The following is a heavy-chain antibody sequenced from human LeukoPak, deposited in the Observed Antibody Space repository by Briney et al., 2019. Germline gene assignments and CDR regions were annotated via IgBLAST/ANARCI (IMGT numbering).Heavy chain of an antibody. D-gene: IGHD2-21*02. J-gene: IGHJ4*02. CDR3: ARGISSGIVVTAIAY. V-gene: IGHV3-30-3*01. CDR1: GLTFSSYA. CDR2: ISDGGSDK. Sequence: GGSLRLSCAASGLTFSSYAMHWVRQAPDKGLEWMAVISDGGSDKYYADSVRGRFTISRDNSENTLSLQMSSLRAEDTAVYYCARGISSGIVVTAIAYWGQVTLVTVSS.